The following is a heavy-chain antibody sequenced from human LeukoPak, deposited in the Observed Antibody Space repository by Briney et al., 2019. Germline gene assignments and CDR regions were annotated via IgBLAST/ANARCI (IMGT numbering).Heavy chain of an antibody. J-gene: IGHJ4*02. Sequence: SETLSLTCTLSGGSIISYYWNWIRQPPVKGMEWIGYIYYSVTTNYNPSLKSRVTISVDTSKNQFSMKLSSVTAADTAVYYCARGVYIAAAQYGYWGQGTLVTVSS. V-gene: IGHV4-59*01. CDR1: GGSIISYY. D-gene: IGHD6-13*01. CDR3: ARGVYIAAAQYGY. CDR2: IYYSVTT.